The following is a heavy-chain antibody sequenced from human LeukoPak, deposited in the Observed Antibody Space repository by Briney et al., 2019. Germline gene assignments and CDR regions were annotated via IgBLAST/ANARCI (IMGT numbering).Heavy chain of an antibody. D-gene: IGHD3-22*01. J-gene: IGHJ4*02. CDR1: DGSISSYY. CDR2: IHYSGST. Sequence: SETLSLTCSISDGSISSYYWNWIRQSPGKGLELIGHIHYSGSTNYNPSLQRRVSISIDTTKNHFSLTLRSVTAVDAAVYYCARWGHFDTSGYFVVDYWGQGTLVTVSS. CDR3: ARWGHFDTSGYFVVDY. V-gene: IGHV4-59*01.